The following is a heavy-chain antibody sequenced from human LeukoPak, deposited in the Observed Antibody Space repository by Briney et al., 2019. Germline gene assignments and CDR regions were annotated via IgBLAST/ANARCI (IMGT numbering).Heavy chain of an antibody. Sequence: GGSLRLSCAASGFTFSSYSMNWVRQAPGKGLEWVSSISSSSSYIYYADSVKGRFTISRDNAKNSLYLQMNSLRAEDTAVYYCARSSRFGELSFGYWGQGTLVTVSS. CDR3: ARSSRFGELSFGY. V-gene: IGHV3-21*01. CDR1: GFTFSSYS. J-gene: IGHJ4*02. D-gene: IGHD3-10*01. CDR2: ISSSSSYI.